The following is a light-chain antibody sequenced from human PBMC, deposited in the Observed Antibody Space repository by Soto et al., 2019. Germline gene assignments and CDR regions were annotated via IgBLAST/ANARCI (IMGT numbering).Light chain of an antibody. CDR1: RSISSSF. V-gene: IGKV3-20*01. J-gene: IGKJ5*01. CDR3: QQYDNSPIT. Sequence: EIVLTQSPGILSLSQGERASLSCGASRSISSSFLAWYQQKPGQAPRLLIYGASSRATGIPDRFSGTGSETDFTLTISRLEPEDFAVYYCQQYDNSPITFGQGTRLEIK. CDR2: GAS.